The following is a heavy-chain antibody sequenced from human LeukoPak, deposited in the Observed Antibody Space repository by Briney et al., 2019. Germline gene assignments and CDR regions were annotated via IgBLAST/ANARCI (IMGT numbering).Heavy chain of an antibody. D-gene: IGHD3-3*01. CDR3: ANFCSGHSCNGGS. J-gene: IGHJ4*02. Sequence: PGGSLRLSCAASGFTFSSYSMNWVRQAPGKGLEWVSSIDSSGAYIYYADSVKGRFTISRDNAKNSLYLQMNSLRAEDTAVYYCANFCSGHSCNGGSWGRGTLVTVSS. V-gene: IGHV3-21*01. CDR1: GFTFSSYS. CDR2: IDSSGAYI.